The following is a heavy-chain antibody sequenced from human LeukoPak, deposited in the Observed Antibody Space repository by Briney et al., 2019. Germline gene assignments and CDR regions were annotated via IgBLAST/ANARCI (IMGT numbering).Heavy chain of an antibody. Sequence: GGSLRLSCAASGFTFSSYAMHWVRQAPGKGLEYVSAISSNGGSTYYANSVKGRFTISRDNSKNTLYLQTGSLRAEDMAVYYCATELRIGATGYLFAFDIWGQGTMVTVSS. CDR3: ATELRIGATGYLFAFDI. CDR2: ISSNGGST. D-gene: IGHD1-1*01. J-gene: IGHJ3*02. CDR1: GFTFSSYA. V-gene: IGHV3-64*01.